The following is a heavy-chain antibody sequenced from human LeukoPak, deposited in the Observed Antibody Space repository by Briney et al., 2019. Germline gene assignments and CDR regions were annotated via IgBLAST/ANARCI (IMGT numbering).Heavy chain of an antibody. CDR2: INWNGGGT. D-gene: IGHD1-26*01. CDR3: AKHMRATNTYSFFGLDV. CDR1: GFTFKDYG. J-gene: IGHJ6*02. V-gene: IGHV3-9*01. Sequence: PGRSPRLSCAATGFTFKDYGMHWVRQPPGKGLEWVSSINWNGGGTDYADSVKGRFTICRDNAKNSLYLQLSSLRPEDTALYYCAKHMRATNTYSFFGLDVWGQGTTVTVSS.